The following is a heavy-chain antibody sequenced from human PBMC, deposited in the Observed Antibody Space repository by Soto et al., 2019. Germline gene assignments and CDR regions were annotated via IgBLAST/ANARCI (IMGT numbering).Heavy chain of an antibody. J-gene: IGHJ6*03. CDR1: GGSLSDYF. D-gene: IGHD2-21*01. V-gene: IGHV4-34*01. Sequence: PSETLSLTCVVSGGSLSDYFWSWIRQPPGMALEWIGEINHLGSINYNPSLKSRVTMSVDTSKNQFSLTLNSVTAADTATYYRARGGISHWAYFYYMDVWDRGTTVTVSS. CDR3: ARGGISHWAYFYYMDV. CDR2: INHLGSI.